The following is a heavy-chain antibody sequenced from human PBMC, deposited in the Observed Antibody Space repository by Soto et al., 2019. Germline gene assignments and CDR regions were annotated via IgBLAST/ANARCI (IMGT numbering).Heavy chain of an antibody. CDR1: GFTFSSYG. CDR3: AKAHQHGGLRYYGSGSTFDY. Sequence: QVQLVESGGGVVQPGRSLRLSCAASGFTFSSYGMHWVRQAPGKGLEWVAVISYDGSNKYYADSVKGRFTISRDNSKNTLYLQMNSLRAEDTAVYYCAKAHQHGGLRYYGSGSTFDYWGQGTLVTVSS. V-gene: IGHV3-30*18. CDR2: ISYDGSNK. D-gene: IGHD3-10*01. J-gene: IGHJ4*02.